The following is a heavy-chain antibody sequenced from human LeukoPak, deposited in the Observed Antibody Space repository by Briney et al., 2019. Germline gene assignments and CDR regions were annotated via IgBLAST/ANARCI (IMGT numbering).Heavy chain of an antibody. CDR3: ARSSYYYDSSGYYPFYYYYYMDV. V-gene: IGHV1-2*06. CDR2: INPNSGGT. D-gene: IGHD3-22*01. CDR1: GYTFTGYY. Sequence: ASVKVSCKASGYTFTGYYIHWVRQATGQGLEWMGRINPNSGGTNYAQKFQGRVTMTRDTSISTAYMELSRLRPDDTAVYYCARSSYYYDSSGYYPFYYYYYMDVWGKGTTVTVSS. J-gene: IGHJ6*03.